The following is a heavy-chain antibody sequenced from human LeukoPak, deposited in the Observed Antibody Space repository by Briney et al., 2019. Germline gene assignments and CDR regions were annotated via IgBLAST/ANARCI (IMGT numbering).Heavy chain of an antibody. V-gene: IGHV4-39*01. D-gene: IGHD3-10*01. J-gene: IGHJ6*03. CDR1: GGSISSSSYY. Sequence: SETLSLTCTVSGGSISSSSYYWSWIRQPPGKGLEWIGSIYYSGSTYYNPSLKSRVTISVDTSKNQFSLKLSSVTAADTAVYYCATFSASYYYYYMDVWGKGTTVTVSS. CDR2: IYYSGST. CDR3: ATFSASYYYYYMDV.